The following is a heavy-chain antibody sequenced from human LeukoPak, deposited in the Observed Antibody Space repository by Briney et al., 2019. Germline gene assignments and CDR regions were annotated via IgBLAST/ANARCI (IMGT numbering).Heavy chain of an antibody. Sequence: GGSLRLSCAASGFTFSRYGSHWVRQAPGKGLEWVAFISDSGGDKWYADSVKGRLTISRDKSKNTVNLQTSSLRVEDTALYYCARDGGSESYAFDYWGQGTQVTVSS. J-gene: IGHJ4*02. CDR2: ISDSGGDK. V-gene: IGHV3-30*02. CDR3: ARDGGSESYAFDY. CDR1: GFTFSRYG. D-gene: IGHD3-10*01.